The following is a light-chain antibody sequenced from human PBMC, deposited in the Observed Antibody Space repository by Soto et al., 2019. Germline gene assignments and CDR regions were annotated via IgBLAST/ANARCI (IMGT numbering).Light chain of an antibody. CDR3: QKYNSAPRT. J-gene: IGKJ1*01. Sequence: DIQMTQYPSSVSASVGDRVTITCRASQGISYYLAWYQQKPGKVPKLLIYAASTLQSGAPSRFSGNGSGTNFTLTISSLQAEDVATYYCQKYNSAPRTFGQGTKVEIK. CDR2: AAS. CDR1: QGISYY. V-gene: IGKV1-27*01.